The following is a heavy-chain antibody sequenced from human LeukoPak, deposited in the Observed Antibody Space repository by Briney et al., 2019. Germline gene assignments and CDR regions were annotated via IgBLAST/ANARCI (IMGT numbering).Heavy chain of an antibody. CDR3: AREHYDILTGLYIDAFDI. V-gene: IGHV4-59*01. D-gene: IGHD3-9*01. Sequence: SEILSLTCTVSGGSISGYYWSWIRQPPGKGLEWIGYIYYSGSTNYNPSLKSRVTISVDTSKNQFSLKLSSVTAADTAVYYCAREHYDILTGLYIDAFDIWGPGTRVTVSS. CDR1: GGSISGYY. CDR2: IYYSGST. J-gene: IGHJ3*02.